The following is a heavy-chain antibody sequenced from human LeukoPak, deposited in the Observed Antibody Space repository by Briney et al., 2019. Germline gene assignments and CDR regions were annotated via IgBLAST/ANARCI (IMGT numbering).Heavy chain of an antibody. CDR2: IIPILGIA. CDR1: GGTFSSYT. CDR3: ARGYCSSTSCYMSAFDI. D-gene: IGHD2-2*02. V-gene: IGHV1-69*02. Sequence: SVKVSCKASGGTFSSYTISWVRQAPGQGLEWMGGIIPILGIANYAQKFQGRVTITADKSTSTAYMELSSLRSEDTAVYYCARGYCSSTSCYMSAFDIWGQGTMVTVSS. J-gene: IGHJ3*02.